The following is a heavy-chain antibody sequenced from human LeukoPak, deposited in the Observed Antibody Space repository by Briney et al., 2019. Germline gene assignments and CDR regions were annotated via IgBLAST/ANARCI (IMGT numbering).Heavy chain of an antibody. V-gene: IGHV1-2*06. Sequence: ASVKVSCKASGYTFTGHFIQWVRQAPGQGPEWMGRIDPNDGGTNYAQEFRGRVTMTRDTSISTAYMKLSSLRSDDTAVYYCARGSDSGTPRWFGPWGQGTLVTVSS. CDR3: ARGSDSGTPRWFGP. CDR2: IDPNDGGT. J-gene: IGHJ5*02. D-gene: IGHD1-26*01. CDR1: GYTFTGHF.